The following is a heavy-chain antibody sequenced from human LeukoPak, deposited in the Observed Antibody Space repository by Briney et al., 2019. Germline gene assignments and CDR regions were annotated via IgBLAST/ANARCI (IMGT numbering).Heavy chain of an antibody. CDR3: AREIAGVAASDLDY. D-gene: IGHD6-13*01. CDR2: IYYSGST. Sequence: SETLSLTCTVSGGSISSGDYYWSWIRQPPGKGLEWIGYIYYSGSTYYNPSLKSRVTISVDTSKNQFSLKLSSVTAADTAVYYCAREIAGVAASDLDYWGQGTLVTVSS. J-gene: IGHJ4*02. CDR1: GGSISSGDYY. V-gene: IGHV4-30-4*08.